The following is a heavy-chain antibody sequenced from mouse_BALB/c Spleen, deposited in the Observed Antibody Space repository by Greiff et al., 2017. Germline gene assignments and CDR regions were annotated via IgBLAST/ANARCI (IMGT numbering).Heavy chain of an antibody. D-gene: IGHD2-10*01. Sequence: ESGPGLVKPSQSLSLTCSVTGYSITSGYYWNWIRQFPGNKLEWMGYISYDGSNNYNPSLKNRISITRDTSKNQFFLKLNSVTTEDTATYYCASSYYGNYDAMDYWGQGTSVTVSS. CDR1: GYSITSGYY. CDR2: ISYDGSN. CDR3: ASSYYGNYDAMDY. V-gene: IGHV3-6*02. J-gene: IGHJ4*01.